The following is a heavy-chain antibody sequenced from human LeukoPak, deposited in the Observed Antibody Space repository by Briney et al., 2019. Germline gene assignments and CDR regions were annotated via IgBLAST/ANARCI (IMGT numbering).Heavy chain of an antibody. CDR3: AKDIASSGIGGYYFDY. J-gene: IGHJ4*02. CDR2: TNPGGSEK. Sequence: GGSLRLSCATSGFTFTTYWMTWLRQAPGKGLEWVAHTNPGGSEKYYVDSVKGRFTIPRDNAKNSLDLQMNSLRAEDTALYYCAKDIASSGIGGYYFDYWGQGTLVTVSS. V-gene: IGHV3-7*03. CDR1: GFTFTTYW. D-gene: IGHD3-22*01.